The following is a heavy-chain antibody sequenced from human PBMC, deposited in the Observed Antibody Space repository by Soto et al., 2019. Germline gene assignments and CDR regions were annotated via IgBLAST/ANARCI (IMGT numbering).Heavy chain of an antibody. CDR2: IYHSGST. J-gene: IGHJ4*02. D-gene: IGHD4-4*01. CDR3: ARHRRDVYSYYIDGDFDY. V-gene: IGHV4-30-2*01. Sequence: SETLSLTCAVSGGSISSGGYSWSWIRQPPGKGLEWIGYIYHSGSTYYNPSLKSRVTISVDRSKNQFSLKLSSVTAADTAVYYCARHRRDVYSYYIDGDFDYWGEGSLFTASS. CDR1: GGSISSGGYS.